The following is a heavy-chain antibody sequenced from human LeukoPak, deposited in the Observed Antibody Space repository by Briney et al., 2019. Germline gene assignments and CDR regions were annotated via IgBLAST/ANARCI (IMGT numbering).Heavy chain of an antibody. CDR2: IYSGGST. V-gene: IGHV3-66*01. CDR3: AREVGRKYYFDY. J-gene: IGHJ4*02. Sequence: GGSLGLSCAASGFTVSSNYMSWVRQAPGKGLEWVSVIYSGGSTYYADSVKGGFTLSRDNSKNTLYLQMNSLRAEDTAVYYCAREVGRKYYFDYWGQGTLVTVSS. CDR1: GFTVSSNY. D-gene: IGHD1-14*01.